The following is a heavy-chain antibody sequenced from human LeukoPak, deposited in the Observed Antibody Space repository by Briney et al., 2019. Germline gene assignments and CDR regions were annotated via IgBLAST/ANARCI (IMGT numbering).Heavy chain of an antibody. J-gene: IGHJ3*02. Sequence: PSETLSLTCTVSGGSISSYYWSWIRQPPGKGLEWIGSIYYSGSTYYNPSLKSRVTISVDTSKNQFSLKLSSVTAADTAVYYCARDSTWIQYDNDAFDIWGQGTMVTVSS. CDR3: ARDSTWIQYDNDAFDI. CDR2: IYYSGST. D-gene: IGHD5-18*01. V-gene: IGHV4-59*12. CDR1: GGSISSYY.